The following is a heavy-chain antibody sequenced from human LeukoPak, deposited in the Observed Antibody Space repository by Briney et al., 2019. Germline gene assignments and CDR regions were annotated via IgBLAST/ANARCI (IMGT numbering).Heavy chain of an antibody. J-gene: IGHJ4*02. CDR3: TRVPLHSGYDWAHFDY. CDR1: GFTFGDYA. Sequence: PGRSLRLSCTAFGFTFGDYAMSWFRQAPGKGLEWVGFVRNKAYGWTTEYAASVKGRFTISREDSKSIAYPQMNSLKTEDTAVYCCTRVPLHSGYDWAHFDYWGQGTLVTVSS. V-gene: IGHV3-49*03. D-gene: IGHD5-12*01. CDR2: VRNKAYGWTT.